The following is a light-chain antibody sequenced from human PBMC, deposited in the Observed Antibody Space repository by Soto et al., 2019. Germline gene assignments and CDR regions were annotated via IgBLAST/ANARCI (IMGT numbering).Light chain of an antibody. J-gene: IGKJ2*01. CDR3: QHSYSTLYT. Sequence: DIQMTQSPSSLSSSVGDRVTITCRASQSISSYLNWYQQKPGKAPKLLIYAASSLQSGVPSRFSGSGSGTDFTLTISSLQHEDFATYYCQHSYSTLYTFGQGTKLEIK. CDR2: AAS. CDR1: QSISSY. V-gene: IGKV1-39*01.